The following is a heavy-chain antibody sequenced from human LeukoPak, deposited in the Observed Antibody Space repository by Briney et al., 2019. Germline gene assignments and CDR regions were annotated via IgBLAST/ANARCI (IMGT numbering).Heavy chain of an antibody. CDR3: ARIESASCFYYMAV. Sequence: GLSLRLSCAASVFTFSDYYMIGIRQPPGRGLDGVSDISCTGKTIYYTDAEKRGFTIPRYHAKTQLYLQMKSLRVEDTAVYYCARIESASCFYYMAVWGKGTTVTVS. CDR1: VFTFSDYY. D-gene: IGHD2-15*01. J-gene: IGHJ6*03. V-gene: IGHV3-11*01. CDR2: ISCTGKTI.